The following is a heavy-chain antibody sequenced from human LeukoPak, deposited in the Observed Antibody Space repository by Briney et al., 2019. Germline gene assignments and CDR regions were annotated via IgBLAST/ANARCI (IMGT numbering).Heavy chain of an antibody. D-gene: IGHD4-17*01. CDR1: RFIFSSYS. V-gene: IGHV3-23*01. Sequence: GGSLRLSCAASRFIFSSYSMNWVRQAPGKGLEWVSAISGSGTSTYYADSVKGRFSISRDISKNTLYLQMNSLRAEDTAVYYCAKDQDYGDHRFWYFDLWGRGTLVTVSS. J-gene: IGHJ2*01. CDR2: ISGSGTST. CDR3: AKDQDYGDHRFWYFDL.